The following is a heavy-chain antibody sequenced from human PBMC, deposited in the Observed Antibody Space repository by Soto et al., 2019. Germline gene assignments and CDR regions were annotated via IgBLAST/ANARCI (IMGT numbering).Heavy chain of an antibody. CDR2: IWYDGSNK. V-gene: IGHV3-33*01. CDR3: ARSITISAMDV. CDR1: GFTFSSYV. Sequence: QVQLVESGGGVVQPGRSLRLSCAASGFTFSSYVMHWVRQAPGKGLEWVAVIWYDGSNKYYADSVKGRFTISRDNSKNTLYLQMNSLRAEDTAVYYCARSITISAMDVWGQGTTVTVSS. J-gene: IGHJ6*02. D-gene: IGHD3-3*01.